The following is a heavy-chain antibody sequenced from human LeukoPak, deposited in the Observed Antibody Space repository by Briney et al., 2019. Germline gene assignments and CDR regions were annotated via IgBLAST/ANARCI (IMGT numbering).Heavy chain of an antibody. CDR3: VGGAPNWGFDF. CDR2: MSPNSGNT. D-gene: IGHD7-27*01. CDR1: GGTFSSYA. J-gene: IGHJ4*02. V-gene: IGHV1-8*02. Sequence: ASVKVSCKASGGTFSSYAISWVRQATGHGLEWLGWMSPNSGNTGYAQKFQGRVAMTRDTSISTAYMELSSLTSEDTAVYFCVGGAPNWGFDFWGQGTLVTVSS.